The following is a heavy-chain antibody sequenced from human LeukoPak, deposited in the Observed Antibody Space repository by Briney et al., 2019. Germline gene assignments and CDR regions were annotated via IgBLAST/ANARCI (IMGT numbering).Heavy chain of an antibody. D-gene: IGHD3-10*01. CDR1: GYTFTGYY. Sequence: ASVKVSCKASGYTFTGYYMHWVRQAPGQGLEWMGWINPNSGGTNYAQKFQGRVTMTRDTSISTAYMELSRLRSDDTAVYYCARELSSSGSYYKKWAFDYWGQGTLVTVSS. J-gene: IGHJ4*02. CDR3: ARELSSSGSYYKKWAFDY. CDR2: INPNSGGT. V-gene: IGHV1-2*02.